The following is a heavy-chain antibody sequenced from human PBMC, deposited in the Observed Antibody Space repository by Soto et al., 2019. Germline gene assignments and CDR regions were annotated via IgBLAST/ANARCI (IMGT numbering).Heavy chain of an antibody. J-gene: IGHJ6*02. CDR2: ISDSGDST. D-gene: IGHD3-10*01. CDR3: AKDSITFFYGVDV. CDR1: GFTFSSFA. V-gene: IGHV3-23*01. Sequence: GGSLRLSCAASGFTFSSFAMNWVRQAPGKGLEWVSSISDSGDSTYYADSVKGRFTISRDNSKKTLYLQMNSLRAEDTAVYYCAKDSITFFYGVDVWGQGTTVNVSS.